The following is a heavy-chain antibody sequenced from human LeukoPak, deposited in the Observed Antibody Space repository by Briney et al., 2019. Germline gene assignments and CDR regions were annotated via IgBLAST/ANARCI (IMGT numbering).Heavy chain of an antibody. J-gene: IGHJ4*02. CDR3: SSTRLGYSGGWH. V-gene: IGHV4-39*01. CDR2: IYYGGTT. D-gene: IGHD6-19*01. CDR1: GGSISSDYS. Sequence: SETLSLACTVSGGSISSDYSWGWIRQPPGKGLEWIGNIYYGGTTYYNSSLKSRVTISVDTSKNQISLKLSSVTASDTSIYYCSSTRLGYSGGWHWGQGTLVTVSS.